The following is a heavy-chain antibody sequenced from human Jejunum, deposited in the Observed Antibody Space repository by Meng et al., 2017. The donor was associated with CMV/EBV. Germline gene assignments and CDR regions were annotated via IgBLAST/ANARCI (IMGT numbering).Heavy chain of an antibody. V-gene: IGHV1-2*06. CDR3: TRDYGGNWAIDY. D-gene: IGHD4-23*01. Sequence: QVHLVQSGAEVKKPGASLKVFCKASGYIFTDYWMHWVRQAPGQGLEWMGRINPNNGATDYAQKFQGRVTMTRDTSISTAYMDLSRLRSDDTAIYYCTRDYGGNWAIDYWGQGTLVTVSS. J-gene: IGHJ4*02. CDR2: INPNNGAT. CDR1: GYIFTDYW.